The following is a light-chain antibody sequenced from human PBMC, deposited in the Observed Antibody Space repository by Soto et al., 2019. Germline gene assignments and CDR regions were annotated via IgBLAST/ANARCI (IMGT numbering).Light chain of an antibody. J-gene: IGKJ3*01. Sequence: DIPMTQSPSTLSAPVGDRVSITCRASQSIRGWLAWYQQKRGKAPKLLIYDGSSLQSCVPSRYSGRESGTDFTLTISGLQHDDVATYSCNQYASYPFTFGPGT. CDR2: DGS. CDR3: NQYASYPFT. CDR1: QSIRGW. V-gene: IGKV1-5*01.